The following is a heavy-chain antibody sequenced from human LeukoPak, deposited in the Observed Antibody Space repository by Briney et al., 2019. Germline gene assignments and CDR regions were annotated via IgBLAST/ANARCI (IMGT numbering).Heavy chain of an antibody. D-gene: IGHD2-21*02. J-gene: IGHJ4*02. CDR2: FYSGGKT. V-gene: IGHV3-53*01. Sequence: GGSLRLSCAASGFTVSSSYMSWVRQAPGKGLEWVSVFYSGGKTYYTDSVKGRFTISRDNSKNTLYLQMNSLRAEDTAVYYCVREDTPATANYWGQGTLVTISS. CDR3: VREDTPATANY. CDR1: GFTVSSSY.